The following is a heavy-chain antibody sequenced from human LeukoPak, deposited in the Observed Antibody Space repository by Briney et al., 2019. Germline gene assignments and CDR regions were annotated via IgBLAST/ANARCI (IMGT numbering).Heavy chain of an antibody. CDR2: INPSGGST. CDR3: ARDRYYYGSGSYYYFDY. V-gene: IGHV1-46*01. D-gene: IGHD3-10*01. J-gene: IGHJ4*02. Sequence: ASVKVSCKASGGTFSSYAISWVRQAPGQGLEWMGIINPSGGSTSYAQKFQGRVTMPRDTSTSTVYMELSSLRSEDTAVYYCARDRYYYGSGSYYYFDYWGQGTLVTVSS. CDR1: GGTFSSYA.